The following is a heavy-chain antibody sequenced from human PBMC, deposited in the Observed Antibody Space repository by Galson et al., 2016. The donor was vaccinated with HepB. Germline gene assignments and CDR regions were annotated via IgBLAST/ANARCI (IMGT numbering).Heavy chain of an antibody. D-gene: IGHD2-15*01. CDR1: GFTFSRYW. V-gene: IGHV3-7*01. Sequence: SLRLSCAVSGFTFSRYWMSWVRQTPGKGLEWVANIKQDGSEEYFVDSAKGRFTISRDNAKNLLYLQMNSLRAEDSAVYYCARDEENCSGHNCYFGWRYYGVDVWGKGTTGTVSS. J-gene: IGHJ6*04. CDR3: ARDEENCSGHNCYFGWRYYGVDV. CDR2: IKQDGSEE.